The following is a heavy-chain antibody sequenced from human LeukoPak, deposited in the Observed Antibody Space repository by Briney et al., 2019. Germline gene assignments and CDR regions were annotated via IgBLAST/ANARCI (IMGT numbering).Heavy chain of an antibody. J-gene: IGHJ4*02. Sequence: PGGSLRLSCAASGFTFSSYAMGWVRQAPGKGLEWVSAISGSGGSTYYADSVKGRFTISRDNSKNTLYLQMNSLRAEDTAVYYCAKIKRSRIAVAGLYFDYWGQGTLVTVSS. V-gene: IGHV3-23*01. CDR1: GFTFSSYA. D-gene: IGHD6-19*01. CDR3: AKIKRSRIAVAGLYFDY. CDR2: ISGSGGST.